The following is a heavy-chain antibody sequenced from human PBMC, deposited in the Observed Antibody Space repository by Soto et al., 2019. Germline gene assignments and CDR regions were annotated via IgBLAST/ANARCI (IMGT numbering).Heavy chain of an antibody. V-gene: IGHV3-23*01. CDR2: ISGVGGTT. D-gene: IGHD3-10*01. Sequence: EVQLLESGGGLVQPGGSLRLSCTGSGFIFSAYAMSWVRQAPGKGLEWVASISGVGGTTYYADSVKGRFTISRDNSKNPLYLHMTSRGGEDTATYYCAKDMGYWGQGTLVTVSS. J-gene: IGHJ4*02. CDR1: GFIFSAYA. CDR3: AKDMGY.